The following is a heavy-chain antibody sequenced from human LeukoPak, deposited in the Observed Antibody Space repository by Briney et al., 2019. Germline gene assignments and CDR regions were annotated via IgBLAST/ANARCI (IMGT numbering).Heavy chain of an antibody. CDR3: ARDTLAAAAILTN. D-gene: IGHD6-13*01. J-gene: IGHJ4*02. Sequence: GASVKVSCKASGGTFSSYAISWVRQAPGQGLEWMGGIIPIFGTANYAQKFQGRVTITADKSTSTAYMELSSLRSEDTAVYYCARDTLAAAAILTNWGQGTLVTVSS. CDR2: IIPIFGTA. CDR1: GGTFSSYA. V-gene: IGHV1-69*06.